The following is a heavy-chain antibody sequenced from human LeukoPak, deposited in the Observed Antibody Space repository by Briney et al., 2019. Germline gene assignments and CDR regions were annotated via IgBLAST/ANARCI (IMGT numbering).Heavy chain of an antibody. CDR3: ARGRPGKKILITMVRGVGDY. Sequence: GGSLRLSCAASGFTFSSYAMSWVRQAPGKGLEWVSAISGSGGSTYYADSVKGRFTISRDNSKNTLYLQMNSLRAEDTAVYYCARGRPGKKILITMVRGVGDYWGQGTLVTVSS. D-gene: IGHD3-10*01. CDR1: GFTFSSYA. J-gene: IGHJ4*02. CDR2: ISGSGGST. V-gene: IGHV3-23*01.